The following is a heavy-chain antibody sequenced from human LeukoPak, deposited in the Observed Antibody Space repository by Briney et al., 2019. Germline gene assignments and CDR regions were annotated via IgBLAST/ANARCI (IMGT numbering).Heavy chain of an antibody. J-gene: IGHJ4*02. CDR2: VSPSDSDT. Sequence: GESLKISCEGSGYTFTNFWIGWVRQMPGKGLEWMGIVSPSDSDTRYSPSFQGQVTISADKSITTAYLQWSSLKASDTAMYYCARLNSGSSFDYWGQGTLVTVSS. CDR1: GYTFTNFW. V-gene: IGHV5-51*01. D-gene: IGHD1-26*01. CDR3: ARLNSGSSFDY.